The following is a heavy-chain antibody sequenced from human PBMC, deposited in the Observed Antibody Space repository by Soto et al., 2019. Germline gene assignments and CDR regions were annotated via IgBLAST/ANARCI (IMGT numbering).Heavy chain of an antibody. CDR1: GYTLTELS. J-gene: IGHJ6*02. Sequence: ASGKVSCKVSGYTLTELSMHWVRQAPGKGLEWMGGFDPEDGETIYAQKFQGRVTMTEDTSTDTAYMELSSLRSEDTAVYYCATDLYAVARDSSGYYKDVWGQGTTVTVSS. CDR2: FDPEDGET. D-gene: IGHD3-22*01. V-gene: IGHV1-24*01. CDR3: ATDLYAVARDSSGYYKDV.